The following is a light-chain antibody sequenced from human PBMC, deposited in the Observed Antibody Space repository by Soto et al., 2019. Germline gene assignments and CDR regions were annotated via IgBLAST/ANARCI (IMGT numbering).Light chain of an antibody. J-gene: IGKJ3*01. V-gene: IGKV3-20*01. Sequence: EIVLTQSPGTLSLSPGVRANLSCRVSQSINSRYLAWYQQKPGQAPRLLIYGASSRATGIPDRFSGSGSGTDFTLTISRLEPEDFAVYYCQQFGSSPGFTFGPGTKVDIK. CDR1: QSINSRY. CDR2: GAS. CDR3: QQFGSSPGFT.